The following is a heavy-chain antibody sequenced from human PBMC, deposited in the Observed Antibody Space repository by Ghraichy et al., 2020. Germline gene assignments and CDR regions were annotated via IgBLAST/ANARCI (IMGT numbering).Heavy chain of an antibody. CDR2: INHSGST. J-gene: IGHJ4*02. CDR3: ARAGCCEGWYSSSWYWMGSYYFDY. CDR1: GGSFSGYY. Sequence: SETLSLTCAVYGGSFSGYYWSWIRQPPGKGLEWIGEINHSGSTNYNPSLKSRVTISVDTSKNQFSLKLSSVTAADTAVYYCARAGCCEGWYSSSWYWMGSYYFDYWGQGTLVTVSS. V-gene: IGHV4-34*01. D-gene: IGHD6-13*01.